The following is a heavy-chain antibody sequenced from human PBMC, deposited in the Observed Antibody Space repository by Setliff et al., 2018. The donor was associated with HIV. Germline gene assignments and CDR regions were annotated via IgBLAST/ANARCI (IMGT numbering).Heavy chain of an antibody. Sequence: GASVKVSCKASGGTFSSYAISWVRQAPGQGLEWMGRIIPIFGTANYAQKFQGRVTITADTSTDTAYMELSSLRSEDTAVYYCATVSHTNVAAHDAFDIWGQGTMVTVSS. CDR2: IIPIFGTA. D-gene: IGHD6-19*01. J-gene: IGHJ3*02. V-gene: IGHV1-69*06. CDR1: GGTFSSYA. CDR3: ATVSHTNVAAHDAFDI.